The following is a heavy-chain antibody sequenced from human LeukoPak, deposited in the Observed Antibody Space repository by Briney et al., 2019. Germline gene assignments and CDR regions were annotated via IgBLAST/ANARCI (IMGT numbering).Heavy chain of an antibody. D-gene: IGHD6-6*01. CDR3: ARDPSARLNGDY. Sequence: GGSLRLSCDASEFIFSDYDMNWVRQAPGKGLEWVAHISASGRTNYYADAVKGRFTISRDNVDNSLVLQMDGLTVDDTAVYYCARDPSARLNGDYWGQGTLVTVSS. V-gene: IGHV3-48*03. CDR2: ISASGRTN. J-gene: IGHJ4*02. CDR1: EFIFSDYD.